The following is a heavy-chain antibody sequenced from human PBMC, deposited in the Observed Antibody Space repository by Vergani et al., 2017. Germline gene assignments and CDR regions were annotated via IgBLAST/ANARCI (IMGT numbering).Heavy chain of an antibody. CDR2: IYYSGST. J-gene: IGHJ4*02. D-gene: IGHD2-2*01. CDR1: GGSFSGYY. V-gene: IGHV4-59*12. CDR3: ARGSGGYCSSTSCYYFDY. Sequence: QVQLQESGPGLVKPSETLSLTCAVYGGSFSGYYWSWIRQPPGKGLEWIGYIYYSGSTNYNPSLKSRVTMSVDTSKNQFSLKLSSVTAADTAVYYCARGSGGYCSSTSCYYFDYWGQGTLVTVSS.